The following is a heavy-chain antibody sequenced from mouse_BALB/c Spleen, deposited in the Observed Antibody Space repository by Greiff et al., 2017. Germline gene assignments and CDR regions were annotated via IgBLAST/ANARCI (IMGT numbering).Heavy chain of an antibody. CDR2: IYPGDGET. Sequence: QVQLQQSGAELVRPGSSVKISCKASGYAFSSYWMNWVKQRPGQGLEWIGQIYPGDGETNYNGKFKGKATLTADKSSSTAYMQLSSLTSEDSAVYCCARGEWAYAMDDWGQGTSVTVSS. CDR1: GYAFSSYW. J-gene: IGHJ4*01. V-gene: IGHV1-80*01. CDR3: ARGEWAYAMDD.